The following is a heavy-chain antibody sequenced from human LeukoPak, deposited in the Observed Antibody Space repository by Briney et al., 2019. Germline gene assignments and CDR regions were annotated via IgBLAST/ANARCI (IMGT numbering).Heavy chain of an antibody. J-gene: IGHJ4*02. V-gene: IGHV3-64*01. Sequence: GGSLRLSCAASGFTFSSYVMYWVRQAPGKGLEYVSSMNSNGGSTYYANSVKGRFTISRDNSKNTLYLQMGSLRAEDMAVYYCARGGQSKYDSSGYLNYFDYWGQGTLVTVSP. D-gene: IGHD3-22*01. CDR1: GFTFSSYV. CDR3: ARGGQSKYDSSGYLNYFDY. CDR2: MNSNGGST.